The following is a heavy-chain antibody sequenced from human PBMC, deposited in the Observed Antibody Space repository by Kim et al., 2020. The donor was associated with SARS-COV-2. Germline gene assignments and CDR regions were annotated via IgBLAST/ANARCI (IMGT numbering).Heavy chain of an antibody. Sequence: GCTYGDSVKGRFTISGDNSKNRVYLKMKSLRVEDTAVYYCAKVAGGGWGQGTLVTVSS. V-gene: IGHV3-23*02. D-gene: IGHD3-16*01. CDR2: GCT. CDR3: AKVAGGG. J-gene: IGHJ1*01.